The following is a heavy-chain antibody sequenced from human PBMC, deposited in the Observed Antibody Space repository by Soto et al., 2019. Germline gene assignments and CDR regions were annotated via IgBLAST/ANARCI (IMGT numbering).Heavy chain of an antibody. V-gene: IGHV4-30-4*01. J-gene: IGHJ5*02. Sequence: SETLSLTCSVSGGSINSGDYYWSWIRQPPGKGLEWIGYIYYSGSTYYNPSLKSRVTISVDTSKNQFSLKLSSVTAADTAVYYCARRPYCSGGSCYWFDPWGQGTLVTVSS. CDR2: IYYSGST. CDR3: ARRPYCSGGSCYWFDP. D-gene: IGHD2-15*01. CDR1: GGSINSGDYY.